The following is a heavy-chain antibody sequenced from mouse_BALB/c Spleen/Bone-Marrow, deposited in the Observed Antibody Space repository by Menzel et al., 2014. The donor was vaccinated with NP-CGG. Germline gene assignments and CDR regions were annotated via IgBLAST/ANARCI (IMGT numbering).Heavy chain of an antibody. CDR1: GYSFTEYY. D-gene: IGHD3-2*01. Sequence: LVKTGASVTISCKTSGYSFTEYYIHWVKQSHGKSLEWLGYISCYNGATSYNQKFKDKATFTIDTSSSTAYMQLNSLTSEDAAVYYCARKDRLGGAMDYWGQGTSGTVSS. CDR3: ARKDRLGGAMDY. CDR2: ISCYNGAT. J-gene: IGHJ4*01. V-gene: IGHV1S34*01.